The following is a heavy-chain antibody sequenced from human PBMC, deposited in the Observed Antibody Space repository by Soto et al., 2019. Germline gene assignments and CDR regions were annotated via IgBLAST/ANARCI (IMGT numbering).Heavy chain of an antibody. Sequence: QVQLQESGPGLVKPSETLSLTCTVSGSSISSYYWSWIRQPPGKGLEWIGYIYYSGSTNYNPSLKSRVXXSXDXFKSQFSLKLSSVTAADTAVYYCAREPSGIHDAFDIWGQGTMVTVSS. D-gene: IGHD3-10*01. J-gene: IGHJ3*02. CDR3: AREPSGIHDAFDI. CDR1: GSSISSYY. CDR2: IYYSGST. V-gene: IGHV4-59*12.